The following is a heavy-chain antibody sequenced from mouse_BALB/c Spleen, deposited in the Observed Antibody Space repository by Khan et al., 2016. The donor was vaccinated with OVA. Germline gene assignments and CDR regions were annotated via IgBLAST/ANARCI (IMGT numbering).Heavy chain of an antibody. CDR1: GYTFTNSW. Sequence: QVQLQQPGTELVRPGASVKLSCKASGYTFTNSWINWVKQRPGQGLEWIGNIYPSDSYINYNQKFRDKATLTVDKSSTTAYMHLSSPTFDDSAFYDCTGDGVDGASFAYWGQGTLVTVSA. CDR3: TGDGVDGASFAY. D-gene: IGHD2-3*01. J-gene: IGHJ3*01. CDR2: IYPSDSYI. V-gene: IGHV1-69*02.